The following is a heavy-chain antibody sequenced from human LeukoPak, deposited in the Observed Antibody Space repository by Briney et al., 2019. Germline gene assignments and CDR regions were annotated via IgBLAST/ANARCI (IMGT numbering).Heavy chain of an antibody. V-gene: IGHV4-61*08. CDR3: ARDPGSWYQNAFDI. CDR1: GGSISSGGYY. CDR2: IYYSGST. Sequence: SETLSLTCTVSGGSISSGGYYWSWIRQPPGKGLEWIGYIYYSGSTNYNPSLKSRVTISVDTSKNQFSLKLSSVTAADTAVYYCARDPGSWYQNAFDIWGQGTMVTVSS. D-gene: IGHD2-2*01. J-gene: IGHJ3*02.